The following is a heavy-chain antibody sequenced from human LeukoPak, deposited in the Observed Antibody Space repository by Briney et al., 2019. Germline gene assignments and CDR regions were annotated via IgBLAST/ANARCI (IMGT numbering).Heavy chain of an antibody. Sequence: GASVKVSCKASGGTFSSYAISWVRQAPGQGLEWMGWINPNSGGTNYAQKFQGRVTMTRDTSISTAYMELSRLRSDDTAVYYCATQQLAWGQGTLVTVSS. CDR1: GGTFSSYA. J-gene: IGHJ5*02. D-gene: IGHD6-6*01. CDR3: ATQQLA. CDR2: INPNSGGT. V-gene: IGHV1-2*02.